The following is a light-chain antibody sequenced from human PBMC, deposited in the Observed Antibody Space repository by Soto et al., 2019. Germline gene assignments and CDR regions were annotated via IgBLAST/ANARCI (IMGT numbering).Light chain of an antibody. Sequence: EIVVTQSPGTLSLSPGERATLSCRASQSVSSSYLAWYQQKPGQAPRLLIYGASSRATGSPDRFSGSGSGTDFTLTISRLEPEDFAVYYCQQYGSSGWTFGQGTKVEIK. CDR3: QQYGSSGWT. J-gene: IGKJ1*01. V-gene: IGKV3-20*01. CDR1: QSVSSSY. CDR2: GAS.